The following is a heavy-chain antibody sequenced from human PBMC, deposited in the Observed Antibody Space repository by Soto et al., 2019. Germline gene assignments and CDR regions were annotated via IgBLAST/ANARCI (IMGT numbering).Heavy chain of an antibody. Sequence: QVHLQESGPGLVKPSETLSLTCTVSGDSVNNNDFYLAWIRQPPGKGLEWVVTIFYSGTTYHNPSLKGRVTASVDRSENQFSLKLTSVTASDTAVYYCARLDFRSGYYGGRFDPWGQGTLVTVSS. CDR3: ARLDFRSGYYGGRFDP. D-gene: IGHD3-3*01. CDR2: IFYSGTT. J-gene: IGHJ5*02. CDR1: GDSVNNNDFY. V-gene: IGHV4-39*01.